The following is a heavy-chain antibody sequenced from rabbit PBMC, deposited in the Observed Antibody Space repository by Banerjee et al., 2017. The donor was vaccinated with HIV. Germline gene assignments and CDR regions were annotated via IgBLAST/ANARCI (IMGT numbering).Heavy chain of an antibody. Sequence: QEQLMESGGGLVQPGGSLKLSCKASGFDFSNYGVSWVRQAPGKGLEWIGYIDPVFGITYYANWVNGRFTISSHNAQNTLFLQLNSLTAADTATYFCVRETSSGWGVVSYYFNLWGQGTLVTVS. CDR1: GFDFSNYG. V-gene: IGHV1S47*01. J-gene: IGHJ4*01. CDR3: VRETSSGWGVVSYYFNL. CDR2: IDPVFGIT. D-gene: IGHD4-1*01.